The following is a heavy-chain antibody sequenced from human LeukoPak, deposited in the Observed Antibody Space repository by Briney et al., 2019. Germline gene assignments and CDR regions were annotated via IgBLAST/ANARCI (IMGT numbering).Heavy chain of an antibody. D-gene: IGHD1-7*01. J-gene: IGHJ3*01. Sequence: SETLSLICTVSGRSISSYYWTWIRQLPGKGLEWIGYLDYSGSTNYNPSLKSRVTISVDTSKNQFSLKLSSVTAADTAVYYCARVGYNWNLWFDFWGQGTTVTVSS. CDR1: GRSISSYY. V-gene: IGHV4-59*01. CDR3: ARVGYNWNLWFDF. CDR2: LDYSGST.